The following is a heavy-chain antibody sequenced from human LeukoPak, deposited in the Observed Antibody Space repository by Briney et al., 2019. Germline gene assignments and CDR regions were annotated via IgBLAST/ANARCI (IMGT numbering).Heavy chain of an antibody. Sequence: SETLSLTCTVSGGSISSYYWSWIRQPPGKELEWIGEINHSGSTNYNPSLKSRVTISIDTSKNQFSLKLSSVTAADTAVYYCARHQSWSGYYPRPLDYWGQGTLVTVSS. D-gene: IGHD3-3*01. J-gene: IGHJ4*02. CDR2: INHSGST. CDR1: GGSISSYY. CDR3: ARHQSWSGYYPRPLDY. V-gene: IGHV4-34*01.